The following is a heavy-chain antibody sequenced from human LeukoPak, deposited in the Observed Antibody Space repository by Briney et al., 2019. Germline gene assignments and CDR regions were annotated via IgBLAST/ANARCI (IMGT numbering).Heavy chain of an antibody. CDR2: IYHSENA. CDR1: GGSISSGGYS. J-gene: IGHJ5*02. Sequence: SETLSLTCAVSGGSISSGGYSWSWIRQPPGKGLEWIGYIYHSENAYYNPSLKSRVTISLDRSKNQFSLKLSSVTAADTAVYYCARVYGDPNWFDPWGQGTLVTVSS. V-gene: IGHV4-30-2*01. D-gene: IGHD4-17*01. CDR3: ARVYGDPNWFDP.